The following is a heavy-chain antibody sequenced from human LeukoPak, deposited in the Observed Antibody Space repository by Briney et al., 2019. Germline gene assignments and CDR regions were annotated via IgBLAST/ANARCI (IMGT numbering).Heavy chain of an antibody. CDR2: IYPADSDT. CDR3: ARHTTTVTPRASDY. D-gene: IGHD4-17*01. V-gene: IGHV5-51*01. J-gene: IGHJ4*02. CDR1: GYSFTSYW. Sequence: PGESLKISCKGSGYSFTSYWIGWVRQMPGKGLEWMGIIYPADSDTRYSPSFQGQVTISADKSISTAYLQWSSLQASDTAIYYCARHTTTVTPRASDYWGQGTLVTVSS.